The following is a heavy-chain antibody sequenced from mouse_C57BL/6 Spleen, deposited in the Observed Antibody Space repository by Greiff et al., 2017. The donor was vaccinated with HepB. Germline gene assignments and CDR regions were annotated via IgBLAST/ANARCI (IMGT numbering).Heavy chain of an antibody. V-gene: IGHV1-59*01. D-gene: IGHD1-1*01. J-gene: IGHJ3*01. CDR2: IDPSDSYT. CDR1: GYTFTSYW. CDR3: ARDSYDYGSSYAWFAY. Sequence: VQLQQPGAELVRPGTSVKLSCKASGYTFTSYWMHWVKQRPGQGLEWIGVIDPSDSYTNYNQKFKGKATLTVDTSSSTAYMQLSSLTSEDSAVYYCARDSYDYGSSYAWFAYWGQGTLVTVSA.